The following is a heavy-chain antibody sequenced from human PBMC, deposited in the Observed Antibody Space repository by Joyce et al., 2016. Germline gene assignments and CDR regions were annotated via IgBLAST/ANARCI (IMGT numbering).Heavy chain of an antibody. CDR3: AREFNRQYSGGWGYFYYYGMDV. V-gene: IGHV3-30*04. CDR1: GFTFNNYA. J-gene: IGHJ6*02. CDR2: RSHDGSKK. Sequence: QVQLVESGGGVVQPGRSLRLSCAASGFTFNNYALHWVRQPPGTGLEWVAVRSHDGSKKYYADAAEGRFTISRDNSERTFYLQMNSLRAEDTAVYFCAREFNRQYSGGWGYFYYYGMDVWGQGTTVAVSS. D-gene: IGHD6-19*01.